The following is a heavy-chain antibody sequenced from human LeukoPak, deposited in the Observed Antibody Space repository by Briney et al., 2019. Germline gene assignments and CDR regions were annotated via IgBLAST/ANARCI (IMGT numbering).Heavy chain of an antibody. V-gene: IGHV3-23*01. CDR3: AKVGGLVAHTGDY. CDR2: ISGMAGSI. D-gene: IGHD2-15*01. Sequence: GRSLCPACPVAAPTLTAICIGWVRQTERNWMEWLWSISGMAGSILYADSVKGQFTTSRETSKNTLILQMTRLRAEDTALYYCAKVGGLVAHTGDYWGQGSLVTVSS. J-gene: IGHJ4*02. CDR1: APTLTAIC.